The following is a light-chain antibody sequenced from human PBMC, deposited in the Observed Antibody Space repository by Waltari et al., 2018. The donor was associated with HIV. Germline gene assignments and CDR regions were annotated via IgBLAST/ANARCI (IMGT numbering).Light chain of an antibody. CDR3: ASYRYSSRTYV. Sequence: QSALTQPASVSASPGQSIKISCIGTSNDVGDYNHVSWYQQQPDKAHRLMIYDVTNRPSGVSLRFSGSKSGNTSSLAISGLQAEDDAIYYCASYRYSSRTYVFGTGTTVTVL. CDR1: SNDVGDYNH. V-gene: IGLV2-14*03. J-gene: IGLJ1*01. CDR2: DVT.